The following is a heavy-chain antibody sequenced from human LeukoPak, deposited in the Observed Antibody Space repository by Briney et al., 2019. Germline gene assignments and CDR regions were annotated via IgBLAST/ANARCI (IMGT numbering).Heavy chain of an antibody. CDR2: ISSSSSTI. V-gene: IGHV3-48*01. J-gene: IGHJ4*02. CDR3: AKVGGSSGWYSDFDY. D-gene: IGHD6-19*01. CDR1: GFTFSTYS. Sequence: PGGSLRLSCAASGFTFSTYSMNWVRQAPGKGLEWVSYISSSSSTIFYADSVKGRFTISRDNAKNSLYLQMNSLRAEDTAVYYCAKVGGSSGWYSDFDYWGQGTLVTVSS.